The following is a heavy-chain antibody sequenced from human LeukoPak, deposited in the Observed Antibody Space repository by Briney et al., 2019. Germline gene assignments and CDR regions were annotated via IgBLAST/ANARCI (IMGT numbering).Heavy chain of an antibody. CDR2: ISSSGSTI. Sequence: PGGSLRLSCAASGFTFSDYYMSWIRQAPGKGLEWVSYISSSGSTIYYADSVKGRFTIPRDNAKNSLYLQMNSLRAEDTAVYYCAREPGYSYGFDAFDIWGQGTMVTVSS. CDR1: GFTFSDYY. V-gene: IGHV3-11*04. J-gene: IGHJ3*02. D-gene: IGHD5-18*01. CDR3: AREPGYSYGFDAFDI.